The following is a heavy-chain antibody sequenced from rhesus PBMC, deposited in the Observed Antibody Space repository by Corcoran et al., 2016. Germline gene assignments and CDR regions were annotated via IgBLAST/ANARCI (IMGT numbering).Heavy chain of an antibody. CDR3: ARKGWGGPFDY. CDR1: GYTFTDSY. J-gene: IGHJ4*01. CDR2: VDPEDGEA. V-gene: IGHV1-111*02. Sequence: EVHLVQSGAAVKKPGASVKISCKASGYTFTDSYLPWVRTAPGKGLEWMGRVDPEDGEAIHAQKFQDRVTITPDTSTDTAYMELSSLRSEDTAVYYCARKGWGGPFDYWGQGVLVTVSS. D-gene: IGHD3-34*01.